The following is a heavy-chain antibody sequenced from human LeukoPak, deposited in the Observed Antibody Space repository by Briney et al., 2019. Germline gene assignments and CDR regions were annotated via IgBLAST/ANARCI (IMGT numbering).Heavy chain of an antibody. CDR1: GFTFSSTW. J-gene: IGHJ6*02. V-gene: IGHV3-7*02. D-gene: IGHD3-16*01. CDR3: AKNGGPHGMDV. Sequence: GGSLRLSCAASGFTFSSTWMSXXXQAPGKGLEWVANIKHDGSETNYVDSVKGRFTISRDNAKNSLHLQMNSLRVEDTAVYYCAKNGGPHGMDVWGQGTTVTVSS. CDR2: IKHDGSET.